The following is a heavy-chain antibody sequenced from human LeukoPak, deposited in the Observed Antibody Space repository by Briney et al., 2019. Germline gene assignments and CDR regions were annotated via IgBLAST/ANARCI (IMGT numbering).Heavy chain of an antibody. V-gene: IGHV4-59*01. Sequence: SETLSLTCTVSGGSISSYYWSWIRQPPGKGLEWIGYIYYSGSTNYNPSLKSRVTISVDTSKDQFSLKLSSVTTADTAVYYCARYYYDSSGYYRRLDYWGQGTLVIVSS. D-gene: IGHD3-22*01. CDR1: GGSISSYY. CDR2: IYYSGST. J-gene: IGHJ4*02. CDR3: ARYYYDSSGYYRRLDY.